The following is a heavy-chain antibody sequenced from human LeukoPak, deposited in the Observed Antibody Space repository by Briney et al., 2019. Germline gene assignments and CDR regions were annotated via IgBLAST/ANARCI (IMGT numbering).Heavy chain of an antibody. CDR3: VKNGWLDY. V-gene: IGHV3-21*06. CDR2: ISTSGDST. CDR1: GFTFSSQN. J-gene: IGHJ4*02. D-gene: IGHD6-19*01. Sequence: PGGSLRLSCAASGFTFSSQNMNWARQAPGKGLEWVAYISTSGDSTKYADSVEGRFTISRDNAENSLYLLMNSLRVEDTAVYYCVKNGWLDYWGEGMLVTVSS.